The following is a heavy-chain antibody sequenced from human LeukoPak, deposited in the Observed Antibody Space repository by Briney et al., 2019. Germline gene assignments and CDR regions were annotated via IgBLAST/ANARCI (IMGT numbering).Heavy chain of an antibody. Sequence: SQTLSLTCAVSGGSISSGGYSWSWIRQPPGKGLEWIGYIYHSGSTYYNPSLKSRVTISVDRSKNQFSLKLSSVTAADTAVYYCARRGYCSSTSCYTGYGMDVWGQGTTVTVSS. CDR2: IYHSGST. J-gene: IGHJ6*02. CDR1: GGSISSGGYS. D-gene: IGHD2-2*02. CDR3: ARRGYCSSTSCYTGYGMDV. V-gene: IGHV4-30-2*01.